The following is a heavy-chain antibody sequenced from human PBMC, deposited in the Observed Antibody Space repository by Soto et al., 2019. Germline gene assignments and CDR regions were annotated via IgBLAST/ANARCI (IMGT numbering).Heavy chain of an antibody. D-gene: IGHD1-7*01. CDR3: ARGITGTTLNWFDP. CDR1: GGSISSGGYY. CDR2: IYYSGST. J-gene: IGHJ5*02. Sequence: PSETLSLTCTVSGGSISSGGYYWIWIRHHPGKGLEWIGYIYYSGSTYYNPSLKSRVTISVDTSKNQFSLKLSSVTAADTAVYYCARGITGTTLNWFDPWGQGTLVTVSS. V-gene: IGHV4-31*03.